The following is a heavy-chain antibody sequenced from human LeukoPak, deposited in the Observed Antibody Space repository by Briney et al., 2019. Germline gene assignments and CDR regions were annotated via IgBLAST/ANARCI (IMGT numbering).Heavy chain of an antibody. J-gene: IGHJ4*02. CDR2: IYYSGST. CDR1: GGSLSSGGYY. CDR3: ARTPGIAVAGSFDY. V-gene: IGHV4-31*03. D-gene: IGHD6-19*01. Sequence: SETLSLTSTVSGGSLSSGGYYWSSVSQHPGRGLEWLGYIYYSGSTYYNPSLKSRVTISVDTSKNQFSLKLSSVTASDTAVYYCARTPGIAVAGSFDYCGQGTLVTVSS.